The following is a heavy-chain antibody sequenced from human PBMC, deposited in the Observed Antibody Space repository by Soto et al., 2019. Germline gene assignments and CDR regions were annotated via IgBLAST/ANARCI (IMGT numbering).Heavy chain of an antibody. V-gene: IGHV3-30*18. CDR3: AKDSPYYDSSGYEYHSHFDY. D-gene: IGHD3-22*01. CDR1: GFTFSSYG. J-gene: IGHJ4*02. Sequence: GGSLRLSCAASGFTFSSYGMHWVRQAPGKGLEWVAVISYDGSNKYYADSVKGRFTISRDNSKNTLYLQMNSLRAEDTAVYYCAKDSPYYDSSGYEYHSHFDYWGQGTLVTVSS. CDR2: ISYDGSNK.